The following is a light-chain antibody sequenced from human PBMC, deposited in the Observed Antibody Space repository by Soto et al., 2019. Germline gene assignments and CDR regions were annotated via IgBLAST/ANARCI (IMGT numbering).Light chain of an antibody. CDR1: QSVSSSY. J-gene: IGKJ1*01. CDR3: QQYGNSRWT. Sequence: EIVLTQSPDTLSLSPGERATLSCRASQSVSSSYLAWYQQTPGQAPRLLIYGTSNRATGIPDRFSGSGSGTDFTLTISGLEPEDFAVYYCQQYGNSRWTFGQGNKVEIK. V-gene: IGKV3-20*01. CDR2: GTS.